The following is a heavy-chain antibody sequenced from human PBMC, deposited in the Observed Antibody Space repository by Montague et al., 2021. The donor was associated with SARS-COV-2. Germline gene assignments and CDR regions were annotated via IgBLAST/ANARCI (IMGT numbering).Heavy chain of an antibody. CDR2: IFHSGIT. V-gene: IGHV4-4*02. J-gene: IGHJ4*02. Sequence: SETLSLTCAVSGGSINTNNWWTWVRQPPGEGLEWIGQIFHSGITNYNPSLGSRVTISVDKSKNQFSLRLSSVTAADTAVYYCARGRLVGDSSSWYYFDYWGQGTLVAVSS. CDR1: GGSINTNNW. CDR3: ARGRLVGDSSSWYYFDY. D-gene: IGHD6-13*01.